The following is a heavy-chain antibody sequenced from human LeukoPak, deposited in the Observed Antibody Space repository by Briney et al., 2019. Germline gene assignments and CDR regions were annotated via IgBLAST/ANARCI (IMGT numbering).Heavy chain of an antibody. Sequence: SETLSLTCTVSGDSIISPYYWGWIRQTPGKGLEWIGSIYHTERTYYDPSLKSRVTILIDTSKNQFSLRLGPVTAADTAVYYCARILWEVARSFDFWGQGTLVTVSS. D-gene: IGHD1-26*01. CDR2: IYHTERT. V-gene: IGHV4-38-2*02. CDR3: ARILWEVARSFDF. J-gene: IGHJ4*02. CDR1: GDSIISPYY.